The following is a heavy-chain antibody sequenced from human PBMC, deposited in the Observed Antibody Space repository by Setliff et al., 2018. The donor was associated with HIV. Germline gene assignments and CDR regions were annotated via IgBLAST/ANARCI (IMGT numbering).Heavy chain of an antibody. CDR3: ARVVSYGSGSYYIHYYYYMDV. Sequence: SETLSLTCTVSGGSISNYYWSWIRQTPGKGLEWIGYIYASGSTKYNPSLESRVTISVDTSKNQFSLKLSSVTAADTAVYYCARVVSYGSGSYYIHYYYYMDVWGKGTTVTVSS. V-gene: IGHV4-59*12. CDR1: GGSISNYY. D-gene: IGHD3-10*01. J-gene: IGHJ6*03. CDR2: IYASGST.